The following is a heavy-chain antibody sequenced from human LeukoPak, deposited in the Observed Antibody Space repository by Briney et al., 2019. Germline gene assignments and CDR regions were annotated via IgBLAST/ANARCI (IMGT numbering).Heavy chain of an antibody. CDR2: IYYSGST. V-gene: IGHV4-39*07. Sequence: SETLSLTCTVSGGSISSSSYYWGWIRQPPGKGLEWIGSIYYSGSTYYNPSLKSRVTISVDTSKNQFSLKLSSVTAADTAVYYCARARGATSYFFDYWGQGTPVTVSS. D-gene: IGHD1-26*01. J-gene: IGHJ4*02. CDR1: GGSISSSSYY. CDR3: ARARGATSYFFDY.